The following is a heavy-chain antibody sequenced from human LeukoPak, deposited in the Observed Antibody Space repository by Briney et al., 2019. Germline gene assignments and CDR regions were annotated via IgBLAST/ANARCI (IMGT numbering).Heavy chain of an antibody. J-gene: IGHJ4*02. D-gene: IGHD2-21*02. Sequence: GRSLRLSCTASGFTFGDYAMSWFRQAPGKGLEWVGFIRSKAYGGTTEYAASVKGRFTISRDDSKSIAYLQMNSLKTEDTAVYYCTRDNCGDDCYVDYWGQGTLVTVSS. CDR2: IRSKAYGGTT. CDR3: TRDNCGDDCYVDY. CDR1: GFTFGDYA. V-gene: IGHV3-49*03.